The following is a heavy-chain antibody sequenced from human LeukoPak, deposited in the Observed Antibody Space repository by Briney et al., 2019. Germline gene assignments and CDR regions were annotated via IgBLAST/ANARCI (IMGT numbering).Heavy chain of an antibody. CDR3: TRTYNIRYFDT. J-gene: IGHJ4*02. V-gene: IGHV3-33*01. CDR2: IWSDASNT. D-gene: IGHD3-9*01. CDR1: GFIFSSYG. Sequence: GRSLRLSCAASGFIFSSYGMHWVRQAPGKGLEWVAVIWSDASNTYYVDSVKGRFTISRDNSKNTLFLQMNSLRAEDTAVYYCTRTYNIRYFDTWGQGTLVTVSS.